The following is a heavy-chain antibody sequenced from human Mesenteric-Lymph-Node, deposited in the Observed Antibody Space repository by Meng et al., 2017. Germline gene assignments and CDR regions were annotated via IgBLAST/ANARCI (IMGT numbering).Heavy chain of an antibody. CDR3: ARIAVAGTFDY. D-gene: IGHD6-19*01. CDR2: ISQRGRT. CDR1: GGSITSNNW. J-gene: IGHJ4*02. V-gene: IGHV4-4*02. Sequence: QVQLQESGPGLVKPSETLSLTCTVSGGSITSNNWWTWVRQRPGKGLEWIGEISQRGRTNYNPSLKSRVTISVDTSKNQFSLKLSSVTAADTAVYYCARIAVAGTFDYWGQGTLVTAPQ.